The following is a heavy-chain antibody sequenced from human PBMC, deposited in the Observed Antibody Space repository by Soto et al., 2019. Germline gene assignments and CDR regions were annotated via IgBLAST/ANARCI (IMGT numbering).Heavy chain of an antibody. CDR2: ISSSSSYI. CDR3: AREGYNWNYKGDY. Sequence: EVQLVESGGGLVKPGGSLRLSGAASGFTFSSYSMTWVRQAPGKGLEWVSSISSSSSYIYYADSVKGRFTISRDNAKNSLYLQMNSLRAEDTAVYYCAREGYNWNYKGDYWGQGTLVTVSS. CDR1: GFTFSSYS. J-gene: IGHJ4*02. D-gene: IGHD1-7*01. V-gene: IGHV3-21*01.